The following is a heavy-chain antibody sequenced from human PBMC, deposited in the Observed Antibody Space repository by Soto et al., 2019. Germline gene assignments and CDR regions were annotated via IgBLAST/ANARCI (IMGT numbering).Heavy chain of an antibody. CDR1: GGSISDNY. D-gene: IGHD6-13*01. Sequence: QVQLQESGPGLLKPSETLSLTCTVSGGSISDNYWTWIRQPAGTGLEWIGRIHGSGSTSYNPSLKTRLTMSVDTSNKQISLSLKSVTAADTAVYYCARGSTWQGRDWFDPWGQGTLVTVSS. CDR3: ARGSTWQGRDWFDP. CDR2: IHGSGST. V-gene: IGHV4-4*07. J-gene: IGHJ5*02.